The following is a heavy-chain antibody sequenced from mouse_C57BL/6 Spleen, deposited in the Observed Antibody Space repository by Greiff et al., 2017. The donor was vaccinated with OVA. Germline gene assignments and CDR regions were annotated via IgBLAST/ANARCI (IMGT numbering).Heavy chain of an antibody. J-gene: IGHJ2*01. CDR3: ARSDYDIDY. CDR2: IDPSDSYT. Sequence: QVQLQQPGAELVRPGTSVKLSCKASGYTFTSYWMHWVKQRPGQGLEWIGVIDPSDSYTNYNQKFKGKATLTVDTSSSTAYMQLSSLTSEDSAVYYGARSDYDIDYWGQGTTLTVSS. V-gene: IGHV1-59*01. D-gene: IGHD2-4*01. CDR1: GYTFTSYW.